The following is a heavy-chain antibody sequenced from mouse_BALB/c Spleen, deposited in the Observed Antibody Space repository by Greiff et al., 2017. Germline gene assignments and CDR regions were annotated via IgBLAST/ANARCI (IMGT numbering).Heavy chain of an antibody. CDR1: GFTFSSYT. CDR2: ISSGGGNT. D-gene: IGHD2-14*01. V-gene: IGHV5-9*03. J-gene: IGHJ2*01. CDR3: ARGGSYRDDVYFDY. Sequence: EVKFEESGGGLVKPGGSLKLSCAASGFTFSSYTMSWVRQTPEKRLEWVATISSGGGNTYYPDSVKGRFTISRDNAKNNLYLQMSSLRSEDTALYYCARGGSYRDDVYFDYWGQGTTLTVSS.